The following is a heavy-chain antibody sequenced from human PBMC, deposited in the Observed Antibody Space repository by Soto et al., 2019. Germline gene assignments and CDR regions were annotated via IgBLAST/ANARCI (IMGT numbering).Heavy chain of an antibody. J-gene: IGHJ4*02. Sequence: EVQLLESGGGVVQPGGSLRLSCVASGFNFKKFAMAWVRQAPGEGLEWVSGISCCGGSTSYADSVKGRFSIARDDSKNTLSLQMNSLRVEDTAQYYCAKADGEQWLVPHLDNLGQVTLVTVS. CDR3: AKADGEQWLVPHLDN. V-gene: IGHV3-23*01. CDR1: GFNFKKFA. D-gene: IGHD6-19*01. CDR2: ISCCGGST.